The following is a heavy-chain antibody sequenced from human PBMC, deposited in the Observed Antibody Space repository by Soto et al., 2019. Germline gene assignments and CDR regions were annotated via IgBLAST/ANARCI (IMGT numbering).Heavy chain of an antibody. J-gene: IGHJ4*02. V-gene: IGHV1-18*01. Sequence: GASVKVSCKTSGYTFSSYSISWVRQDPGQGLEWMGWISGYNGNTNYAQNFQGRVTMTTDTSTSTAYMELRSLRSDDTAVYYCARGMGLAADFDYWGQGTLVTVSS. CDR1: GYTFSSYS. CDR2: ISGYNGNT. D-gene: IGHD3-9*01. CDR3: ARGMGLAADFDY.